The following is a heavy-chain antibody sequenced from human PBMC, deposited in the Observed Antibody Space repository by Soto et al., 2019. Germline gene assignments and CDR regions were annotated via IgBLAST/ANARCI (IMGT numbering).Heavy chain of an antibody. CDR3: ARVGEYSGYGSPAEHWYFDL. D-gene: IGHD5-12*01. CDR2: ISSNGGSP. Sequence: EVQLVESGGGLVQPGGSLRLSCAASGFTFRSYAMHWVRQAPGTGLEYVSAISSNGGSPYYANSVKGRFTISRDNSKNTLYLQMGSLRAEDMAVYYCARVGEYSGYGSPAEHWYFDLWGRGTLVTVSS. CDR1: GFTFRSYA. V-gene: IGHV3-64*01. J-gene: IGHJ2*01.